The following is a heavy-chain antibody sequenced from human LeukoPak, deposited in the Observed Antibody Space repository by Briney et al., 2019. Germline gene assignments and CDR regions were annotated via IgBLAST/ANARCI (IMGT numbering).Heavy chain of an antibody. CDR2: ISFDGSNK. V-gene: IGHV3-30*04. J-gene: IGHJ5*02. D-gene: IGHD3-10*01. CDR3: AKDGIYRGSGSFSES. Sequence: GGSLRLSCAASGFTFSNFAMMWVRQAPGTGLQWVALISFDGSNKYYAASVKGRFTISRDNSKNTLYLQMSSLRAEGTAVYYCAKDGIYRGSGSFSESWGQGTLVTVSS. CDR1: GFTFSNFA.